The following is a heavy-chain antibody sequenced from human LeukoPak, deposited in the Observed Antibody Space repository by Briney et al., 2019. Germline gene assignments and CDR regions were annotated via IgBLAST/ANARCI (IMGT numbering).Heavy chain of an antibody. CDR3: ALEMATINAFDI. CDR2: IYYSGST. Sequence: SQTLSLTCTVSGGSISSGGYYWGWIRQPPGKGLEWIGSIYYSGSTYYNPSLKSRVTISVDTSKNQFSLKLSSVTAADTAVYYCALEMATINAFDIWGQGTVVTVSS. V-gene: IGHV4-39*07. D-gene: IGHD5-24*01. J-gene: IGHJ3*02. CDR1: GGSISSGGYY.